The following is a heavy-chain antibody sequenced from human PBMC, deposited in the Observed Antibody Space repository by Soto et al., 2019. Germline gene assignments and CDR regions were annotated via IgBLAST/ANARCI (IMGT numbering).Heavy chain of an antibody. V-gene: IGHV3-21*01. J-gene: IGHJ5*02. CDR3: ARANHFLAVVPAAIEGWFDP. CDR1: GFTFSSYS. D-gene: IGHD2-2*01. CDR2: ISSSSSYI. Sequence: PGGSLRLSCAASGFTFSSYSMNWVRQAPGKGLEWVSSISSSSSYIYYADSVKGRFTISRDNAKNSLYLQMNSLRAEDTAVYYCARANHFLAVVPAAIEGWFDPWGQGTLVTVSS.